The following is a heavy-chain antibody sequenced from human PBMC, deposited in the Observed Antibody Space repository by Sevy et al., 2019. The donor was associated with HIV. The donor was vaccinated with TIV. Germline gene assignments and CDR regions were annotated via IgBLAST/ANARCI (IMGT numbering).Heavy chain of an antibody. CDR3: ARDESFSLIVVDLDY. CDR2: ISGYNGNT. Sequence: ASVKVSCKTSGYTFTNYGVTWVRQAPGQGLEWMGWISGYNGNTKYAEKLQNRVTMTTDTSTSTAYMELRSLRHDHTAVYYCARDESFSLIVVDLDYWGQGTLVTVSS. CDR1: GYTFTNYG. V-gene: IGHV1-18*01. D-gene: IGHD3-22*01. J-gene: IGHJ4*02.